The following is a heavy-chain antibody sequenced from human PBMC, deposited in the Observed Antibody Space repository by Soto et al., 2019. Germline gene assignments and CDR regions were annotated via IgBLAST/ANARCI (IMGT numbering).Heavy chain of an antibody. Sequence: HPGGSLRLSCAASGFTFSSYGMHWVRQAPGKGLEWVAVISYDGSNKYYADSVKGRFTISRDNSKNTLYLQMSSLRAEDTAVYYCAKVVAAVAGTYYYYGMDVWGPGTTVTVSS. CDR3: AKVVAAVAGTYYYYGMDV. V-gene: IGHV3-30*18. CDR1: GFTFSSYG. D-gene: IGHD6-19*01. CDR2: ISYDGSNK. J-gene: IGHJ6*02.